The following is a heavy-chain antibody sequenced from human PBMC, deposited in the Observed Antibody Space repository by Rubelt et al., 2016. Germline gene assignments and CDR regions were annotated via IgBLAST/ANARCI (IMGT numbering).Heavy chain of an antibody. CDR2: VSYDGSNK. CDR1: GFTLSSYA. Sequence: PGRSLRLSCAASGFTLSSYAMHWVRQAPGKGLEWVAVVSYDGSNKYYADSVKGRFTISRDNSKTTLYLQMNSLRAEDTAVYYCAKEGERSSGYYRPLGYWGQGTLVTVSS. V-gene: IGHV3-30*04. J-gene: IGHJ4*02. D-gene: IGHD3-22*01. CDR3: AKEGERSSGYYRPLGY.